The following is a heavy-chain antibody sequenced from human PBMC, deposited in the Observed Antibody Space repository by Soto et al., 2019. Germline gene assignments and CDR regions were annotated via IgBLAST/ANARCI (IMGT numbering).Heavy chain of an antibody. CDR1: GFTFSSYG. D-gene: IGHD6-19*01. CDR2: ISYDGSNK. J-gene: IGHJ4*02. CDR3: AKQWDSGWSFDH. Sequence: GSLRLSCAASGFTFSSYGMHWVRQAPGKGLEWVAVISYDGSNKNYADSVKGRFTISRDNSKNTLYLQMNSLRAEDTAVYYCAKQWDSGWSFDHWGQGTLVTVSS. V-gene: IGHV3-30*18.